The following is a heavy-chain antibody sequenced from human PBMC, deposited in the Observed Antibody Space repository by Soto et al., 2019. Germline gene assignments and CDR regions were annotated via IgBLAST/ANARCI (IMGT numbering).Heavy chain of an antibody. V-gene: IGHV4-4*07. D-gene: IGHD1-26*01. CDR2: IYTSGST. CDR3: ARLGGFGSYYAFDY. CDR1: GGSISSYY. J-gene: IGHJ4*02. Sequence: SDTLSLTCTVSGGSISSYYWSWIRQPAGKGLEWIGRIYTSGSTNYNPSLKSRVTMSVDTSKNQFSLKLSSVTAADTAVYYCARLGGFGSYYAFDYWGQGTLVTVSS.